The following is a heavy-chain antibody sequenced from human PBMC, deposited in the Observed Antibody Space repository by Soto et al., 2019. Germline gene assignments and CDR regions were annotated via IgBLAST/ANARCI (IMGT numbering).Heavy chain of an antibody. V-gene: IGHV3-23*01. D-gene: IGHD1-26*01. Sequence: AGGSLRLSCLASGFTFSTYAMNWVRQAPGKGLEWVSTISGRDGSTYFADSVRGRFTISRDNSKNTLYLQMNSLRAEDTAIYYCATRPPGGAYFGVFDYWSQGTLVTVSS. J-gene: IGHJ4*02. CDR3: ATRPPGGAYFGVFDY. CDR1: GFTFSTYA. CDR2: ISGRDGST.